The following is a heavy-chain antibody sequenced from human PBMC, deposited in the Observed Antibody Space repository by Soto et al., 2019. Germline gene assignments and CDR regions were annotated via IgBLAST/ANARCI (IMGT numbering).Heavy chain of an antibody. D-gene: IGHD3-22*01. CDR3: TTVAYYYDSSASWGYFQH. Sequence: PGGSLRLSCAASGFTFSNSWMNWVRQAPGKGLEWVGRIKSKTDGGTTDYAAPVKGRFTISRDDSKNTLYLQMNSLKTEDTAVYYCTTVAYYYDSSASWGYFQHWGQGTLVTVSS. CDR2: IKSKTDGGTT. J-gene: IGHJ1*01. CDR1: GFTFSNSW. V-gene: IGHV3-15*07.